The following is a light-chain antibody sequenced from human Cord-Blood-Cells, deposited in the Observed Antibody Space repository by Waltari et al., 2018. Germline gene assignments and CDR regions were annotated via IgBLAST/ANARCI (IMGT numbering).Light chain of an antibody. Sequence: QSALTQPRSESGSPGQSVTISCTGTSSDVGGYNYVSWYQHHPGKAPKLMIYDVSKRPSGVPDRFSGSKSGNTASLTISGLQAEDEADYYCCSYAGSYTLVFGTGTKVTVL. V-gene: IGLV2-11*01. CDR3: CSYAGSYTLV. CDR1: SSDVGGYNY. CDR2: DVS. J-gene: IGLJ1*01.